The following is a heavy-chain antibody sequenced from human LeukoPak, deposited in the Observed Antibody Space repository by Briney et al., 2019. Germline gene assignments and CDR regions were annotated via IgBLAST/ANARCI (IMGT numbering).Heavy chain of an antibody. CDR3: ARPLDGGYDYLDY. CDR2: INPNSGGT. V-gene: IGHV1-2*06. CDR1: GYTFTGYY. Sequence: GASVKVSCKASGYTFTGYYMHWVRQAPGQGLEWMGRINPNSGGTNYAQKFQGRVTMTRDTSISTAYMELSRLRSDDTAVYYCARPLDGGYDYLDYWGQGTLVTVSS. J-gene: IGHJ4*02. D-gene: IGHD5-12*01.